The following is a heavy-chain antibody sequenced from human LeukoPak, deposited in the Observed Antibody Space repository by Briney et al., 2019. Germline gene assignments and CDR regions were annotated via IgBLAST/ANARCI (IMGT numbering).Heavy chain of an antibody. J-gene: IGHJ5*02. CDR2: VASSGTS. Sequence: PSETLSLTCTVSGDSLNTYYWTWIRQTPGKELEWNGFVASSGTSNYNPSLKSRVSISIDTSKNQFSLALTSVTPADTAVYYCARVVRGVVTSNWFDPWGQGTLVSVSS. D-gene: IGHD2-21*02. V-gene: IGHV4-59*01. CDR1: GDSLNTYY. CDR3: ARVVRGVVTSNWFDP.